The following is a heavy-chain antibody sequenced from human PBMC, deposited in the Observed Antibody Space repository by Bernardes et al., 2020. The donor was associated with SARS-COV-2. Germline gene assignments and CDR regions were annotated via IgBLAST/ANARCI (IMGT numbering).Heavy chain of an antibody. CDR3: ARTYCTTSSCYGADGFDI. CDR2: IGTGGDT. CDR1: GFIFSNYD. J-gene: IGHJ3*02. V-gene: IGHV3-13*01. D-gene: IGHD2-2*01. Sequence: GGSLRLSCATSGFIFSNYDIHWVRQATGKGLEWVSAIGTGGDTHYSGSVKGRFTISRENAKNSLYLQMNSLRAGDTAVYYCARTYCTTSSCYGADGFDIWGQGTIVTVSS.